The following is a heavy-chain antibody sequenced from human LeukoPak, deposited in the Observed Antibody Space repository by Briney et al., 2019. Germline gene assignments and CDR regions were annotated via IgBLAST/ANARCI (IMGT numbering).Heavy chain of an antibody. CDR3: ARRGREMGTIRAFDI. Sequence: PSETLSLTCTVSGGSISSAYWSWIRQPPGKGLEWIGYISYSGSTNFNPSLKSRVTISVDTSKNQFSLKLSSVTAADTAVYYCARRGREMGTIRAFDIWGQGTMVTVSS. D-gene: IGHD5-24*01. V-gene: IGHV4-59*01. J-gene: IGHJ3*02. CDR2: ISYSGST. CDR1: GGSISSAY.